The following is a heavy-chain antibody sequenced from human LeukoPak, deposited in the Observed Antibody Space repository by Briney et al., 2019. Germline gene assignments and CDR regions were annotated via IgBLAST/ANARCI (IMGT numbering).Heavy chain of an antibody. Sequence: SETLSLTCTVSGGSISSSSYYWGWIRQPPGKGLEWIGSIYYSGSTYYNPSLKSRVTISVDTSKNQFSLKLSSVTAADTAVYFCASWGWGDIVVVPAATDVFAIGGEGPMVTVYS. CDR2: IYYSGST. J-gene: IGHJ3*02. CDR3: ASWGWGDIVVVPAATDVFAI. V-gene: IGHV4-39*01. CDR1: GGSISSSSYY. D-gene: IGHD2-2*01.